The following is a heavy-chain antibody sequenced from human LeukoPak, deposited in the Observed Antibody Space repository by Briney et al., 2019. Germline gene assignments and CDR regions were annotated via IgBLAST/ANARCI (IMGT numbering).Heavy chain of an antibody. J-gene: IGHJ6*02. D-gene: IGHD3-10*01. CDR2: IYSGGST. V-gene: IGHV3-53*01. Sequence: GGSLRLSCAASGFTVSSNYMSWVRQAPRKGLEWVSLIYSGGSTSYADSVKGRFTFSRDSSKNTLFLQMISLRAEDTAVYYCARDHITMIRGVSYYYYGMDVWGQGTTVTVSS. CDR3: ARDHITMIRGVSYYYYGMDV. CDR1: GFTVSSNY.